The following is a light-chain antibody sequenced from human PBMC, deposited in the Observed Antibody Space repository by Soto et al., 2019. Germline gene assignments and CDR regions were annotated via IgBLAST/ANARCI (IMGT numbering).Light chain of an antibody. Sequence: DIQMTQSPSSLSASVGDRVTITCRTSQSIRSSLNWYQQKPGKAPNLLIYAASRLQSGVPSRFSGSGSGTDFTLTISSLHPADFATYYCQQSYSTPFTFGPGNKVDIK. CDR3: QQSYSTPFT. CDR2: AAS. CDR1: QSIRSS. J-gene: IGKJ3*01. V-gene: IGKV1-39*01.